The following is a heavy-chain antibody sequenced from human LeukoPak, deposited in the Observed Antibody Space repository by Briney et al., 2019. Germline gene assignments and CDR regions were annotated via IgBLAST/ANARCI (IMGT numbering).Heavy chain of an antibody. D-gene: IGHD5-12*01. CDR2: MNPNSGNT. Sequence: ASVKVSCKASGYTFTSYDINWVRQATGQGLEWMGRMNPNSGNTGYAQKFQGRVAMTRNTSISTAYMELSSLRSEDTAVYYCARGNSGYDYDYFDYWGQGTLVTVSS. CDR1: GYTFTSYD. CDR3: ARGNSGYDYDYFDY. V-gene: IGHV1-8*01. J-gene: IGHJ4*02.